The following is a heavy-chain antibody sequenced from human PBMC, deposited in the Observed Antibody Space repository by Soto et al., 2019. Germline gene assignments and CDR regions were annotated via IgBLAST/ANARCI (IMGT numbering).Heavy chain of an antibody. D-gene: IGHD3-10*01. CDR3: ARLPPYYGSGSYYTSLDYYYGMDV. J-gene: IGHJ6*02. CDR1: GYSFTSYW. CDR2: IDPSDSYT. V-gene: IGHV5-10-1*01. Sequence: PGESLKISCKGSGYSFTSYWISWVRPMHGKGLEWMGRIDPSDSYTNYSPSFQGHVTISADKSISTAYLQWSSLKASDTAMYYCARLPPYYGSGSYYTSLDYYYGMDVWGQGTTVTVSS.